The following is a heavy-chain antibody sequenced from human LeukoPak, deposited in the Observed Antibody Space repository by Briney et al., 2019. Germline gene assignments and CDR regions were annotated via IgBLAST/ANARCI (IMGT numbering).Heavy chain of an antibody. V-gene: IGHV4-39*01. J-gene: IGHJ2*01. D-gene: IGHD2/OR15-2a*01. CDR2: IYYSGST. Sequence: GSLRLSCATSGFTFNSYSMNWVRQPPGKGLEWIGIIYYSGSTYYNPSLKGRVTISVDTSKNQFSLKLSSVTAADTAVYYCARAFRALYFDLWGRGTLVTVSS. CDR3: ARAFRALYFDL. CDR1: GFTFNSYSMN.